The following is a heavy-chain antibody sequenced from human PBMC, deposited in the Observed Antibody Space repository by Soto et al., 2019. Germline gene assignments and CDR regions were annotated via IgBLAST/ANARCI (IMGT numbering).Heavy chain of an antibody. J-gene: IGHJ5*02. CDR2: ISTSGTTI. Sequence: GGSLRLSCTASGFSFSIYEMNWVRQAPGKGLEWISYISTSGTTITYADSVKGRFTVSRDNAKNLLYLQMSSLRAEDTAFYYCERDLGGYCCDSRCPWGQGTLVTVSS. CDR1: GFSFSIYE. CDR3: ERDLGGYCCDSRCP. D-gene: IGHD2-15*01. V-gene: IGHV3-48*03.